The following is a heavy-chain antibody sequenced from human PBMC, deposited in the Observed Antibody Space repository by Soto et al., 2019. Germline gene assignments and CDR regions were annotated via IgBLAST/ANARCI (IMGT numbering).Heavy chain of an antibody. V-gene: IGHV4-4*02. CDR1: GVSISSHDW. J-gene: IGHJ4*02. Sequence: QVQLQESGPGLVKPSGTLSLTCAVSGVSISSHDWWTWVSQPPGQGLEWIGESHQSGNTNYNSSLESRVTISVDKSKNQFSLKLTSVTVADTAVYYCATRDSSRFYWGQGTLVTVSS. CDR2: SHQSGNT. CDR3: ATRDSSRFY. D-gene: IGHD6-13*01.